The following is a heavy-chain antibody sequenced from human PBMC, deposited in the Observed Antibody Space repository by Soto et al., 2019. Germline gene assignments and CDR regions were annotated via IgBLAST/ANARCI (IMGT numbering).Heavy chain of an antibody. CDR2: IIDSGAST. J-gene: IGHJ6*02. Sequence: TGGSLRLSCAASGFTFSSCAMGWVRQAPGKGLEWVSDIIDSGASTYYADSVKGRFTISRDNSKSTLYLQMNSLRAEDTALYYCAKGRSYYYYYGVDVWGQGTPVTVSS. V-gene: IGHV3-23*01. CDR1: GFTFSSCA. CDR3: AKGRSYYYYYGVDV.